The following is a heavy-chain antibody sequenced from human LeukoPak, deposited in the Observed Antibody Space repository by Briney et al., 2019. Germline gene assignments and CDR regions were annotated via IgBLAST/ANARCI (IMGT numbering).Heavy chain of an antibody. J-gene: IGHJ4*02. CDR1: GFTFDDYA. CDR2: ISWNSGSI. CDR3: AKLLSSFDY. D-gene: IGHD2-15*01. Sequence: GRSLRLSCAASGFTFDDYAMHWVRQAPGKGLEWVSGISWNSGSIGYADSVKGRFTISRDNAKNSLYLQMNSLRAEDTAVFYCAKLLSSFDYWGQGTLVTVSS. V-gene: IGHV3-9*01.